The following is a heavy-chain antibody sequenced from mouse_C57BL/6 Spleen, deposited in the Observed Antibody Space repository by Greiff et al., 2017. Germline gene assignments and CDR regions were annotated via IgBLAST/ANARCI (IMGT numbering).Heavy chain of an antibody. V-gene: IGHV1-66*01. CDR1: GYTFTSYW. D-gene: IGHD3-2*02. J-gene: IGHJ2*01. CDR3: ARSDSSGHYFDY. Sequence: QVQLKQPGAELVKPGASVKLSCKASGYTFTSYWMHWVKQRPGQGLEWIGWIYPGSGNTKYNEKFKGKATLTADTSSSTAYMQLSSLTSEDSAVYYCARSDSSGHYFDYWRQGTTLTVSS. CDR2: IYPGSGNT.